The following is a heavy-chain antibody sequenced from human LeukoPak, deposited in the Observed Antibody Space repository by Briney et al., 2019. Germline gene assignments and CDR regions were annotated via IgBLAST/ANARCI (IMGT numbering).Heavy chain of an antibody. CDR2: INGGGDAT. V-gene: IGHV3-23*01. CDR1: GFSFNNNA. CDR3: ARCTASCYANAFDV. J-gene: IGHJ3*01. D-gene: IGHD2-2*01. Sequence: GGSLRLSCAASGFSFNNNAMSWVRQAPGKGLEWVSAINGGGDATEYADSVKGRFTISRDNSKKTLYLQMNNLRPEDTAVYYCARCTASCYANAFDVWGQGTLLTVSS.